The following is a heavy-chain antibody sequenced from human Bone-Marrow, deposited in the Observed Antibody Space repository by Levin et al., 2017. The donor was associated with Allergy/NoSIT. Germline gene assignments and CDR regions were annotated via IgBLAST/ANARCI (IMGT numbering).Heavy chain of an antibody. CDR3: AKDPHYYGSGSYYEGRAFFDS. CDR2: ISYDGSDK. CDR1: GFAFNTYG. J-gene: IGHJ4*02. V-gene: IGHV3-30*18. D-gene: IGHD3-10*01. Sequence: PGGSLRLSCAASGFAFNTYGLHWVRQAPGKGLEWVTFISYDGSDKYYADSAKGRFTISRDNSKNTLYLQMNSLRVEDTAVYYFAKDPHYYGSGSYYEGRAFFDSWGQGTLVTVSS.